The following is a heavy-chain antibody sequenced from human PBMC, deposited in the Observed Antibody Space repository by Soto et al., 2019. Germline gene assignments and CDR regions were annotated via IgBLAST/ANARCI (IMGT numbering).Heavy chain of an antibody. CDR1: GGSISSYY. Sequence: SETLSLTCTVSGGSISSYYWSWIRQPPGKGLEWIGYIYYSGSTNYNPSLKSRVTISVDTSKNQFSLKLSSVTAADTAVYYCAREGVTLNWFDPWGRGTLVTVSS. V-gene: IGHV4-59*01. CDR3: AREGVTLNWFDP. D-gene: IGHD4-4*01. J-gene: IGHJ5*02. CDR2: IYYSGST.